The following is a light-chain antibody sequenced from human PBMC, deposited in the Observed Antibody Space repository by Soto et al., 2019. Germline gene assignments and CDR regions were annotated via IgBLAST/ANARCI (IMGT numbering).Light chain of an antibody. CDR1: QSVSRK. CDR3: QQYDKWPRT. V-gene: IGKV3-15*01. Sequence: EIVMTHSPATLSVSPCERATLSFRASQSVSRKLAWYQQTRGQAPRLLIYGASTRATGVPARFSGSGSGTEFTLTISNLQSEDFAVYHCQQYDKWPRTFGQGTKVDIK. CDR2: GAS. J-gene: IGKJ1*01.